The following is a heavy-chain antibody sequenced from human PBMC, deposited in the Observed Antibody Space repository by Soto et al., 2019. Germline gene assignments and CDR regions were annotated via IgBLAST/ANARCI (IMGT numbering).Heavy chain of an antibody. CDR2: IKGDGSAK. D-gene: IGHD1-26*01. CDR1: GFTFSSQW. J-gene: IGHJ6*02. CDR3: AINSGWPGSMGV. V-gene: IGHV3-7*01. Sequence: GRSLRLSCAASGFTFSSQWMSWVRQTPGKGLEWVGNIKGDGSAKFYVDSVRGRFTISRDNAKNSLYLQMNSLRVEDTAVYYCAINSGWPGSMGVWGQGTTVTVSS.